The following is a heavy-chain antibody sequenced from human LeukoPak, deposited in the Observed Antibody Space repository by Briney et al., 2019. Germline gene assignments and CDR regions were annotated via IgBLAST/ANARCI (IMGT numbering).Heavy chain of an antibody. CDR1: GFTFGSYA. J-gene: IGHJ4*02. Sequence: GRSLRLSCAASGFTFGSYAMHWVRQAPGKGLEWVAVISYDGSNKYYADSVKGRFTISRDNSKNTLYLQMNSLRAEDTAVYYCARGSHIVVVTAGYFDYWGQGTLVTVSS. CDR3: ARGSHIVVVTAGYFDY. CDR2: ISYDGSNK. D-gene: IGHD2-21*02. V-gene: IGHV3-30*04.